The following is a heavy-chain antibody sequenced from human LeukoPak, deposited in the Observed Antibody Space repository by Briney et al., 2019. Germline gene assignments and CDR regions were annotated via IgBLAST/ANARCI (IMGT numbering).Heavy chain of an antibody. V-gene: IGHV4-39*07. CDR2: IYYSGST. CDR3: ARDPSSGNFDY. CDR1: GGSISSYY. J-gene: IGHJ4*02. Sequence: PSETLSLTCTVSGGSISSYYWSWIRQPPGKGLEWIGTIYYSGSTYYNPSLKSRITISLDTSKNQFSLKLSSVTAADTAVYYCARDPSSGNFDYWAQGTLVTVSS. D-gene: IGHD3-10*01.